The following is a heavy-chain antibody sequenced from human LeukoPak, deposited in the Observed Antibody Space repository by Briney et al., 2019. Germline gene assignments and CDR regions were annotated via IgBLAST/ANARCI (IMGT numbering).Heavy chain of an antibody. Sequence: SETLSLTCTVSGGSISSYYWSWIRQPPGKGLEWIGYIYYSGSTNYNPSLKSRVTISVDTSKNQFSLKLSSVTAADTAVYYCASSGYLPQTFDYWGQGALVTVSS. CDR3: ASSGYLPQTFDY. CDR1: GGSISSYY. J-gene: IGHJ4*02. D-gene: IGHD3-22*01. CDR2: IYYSGST. V-gene: IGHV4-59*01.